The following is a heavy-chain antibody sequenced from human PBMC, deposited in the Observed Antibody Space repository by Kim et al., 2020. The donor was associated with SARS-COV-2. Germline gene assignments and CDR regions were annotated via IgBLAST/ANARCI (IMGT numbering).Heavy chain of an antibody. Sequence: SGPTLVKPTQTLTLTCTFSGFSLSTSGMCVSWVRQPPGKALEWLARIDWDDDKYYSISLKTRLTISKDITRNQVVLTMTNMDPVDTATYYCARILVGTLGNAFDVWGQGTVVTVSS. D-gene: IGHD1-26*01. V-gene: IGHV2-70*11. CDR1: GFSLSTSGMC. J-gene: IGHJ3*01. CDR3: ARILVGTLGNAFDV. CDR2: IDWDDDK.